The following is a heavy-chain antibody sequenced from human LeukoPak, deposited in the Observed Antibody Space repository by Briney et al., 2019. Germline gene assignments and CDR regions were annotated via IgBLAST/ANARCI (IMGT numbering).Heavy chain of an antibody. CDR2: IRSKACGGTT. V-gene: IGHV3-49*03. J-gene: IGHJ4*02. D-gene: IGHD3-10*01. CDR3: TTEGYGSGSYYPGPDY. Sequence: GGSLRLSCTASGFTFGDYAMSWFRQAPGKGLEWVGFIRSKACGGTTEYAASVKGRFTISRDDSKSIAYLQMNSLKTEDTAVYYCTTEGYGSGSYYPGPDYWGQGTLVTVSS. CDR1: GFTFGDYA.